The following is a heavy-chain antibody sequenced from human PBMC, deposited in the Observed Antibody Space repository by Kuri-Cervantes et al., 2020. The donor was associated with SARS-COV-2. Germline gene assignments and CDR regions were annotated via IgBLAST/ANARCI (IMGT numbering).Heavy chain of an antibody. CDR2: IYSAGDS. CDR3: ARDIVVVPAATLDFGYYYYYMDV. D-gene: IGHD2-2*01. Sequence: ESLKISCTVSGGSISSYYWNWIRQPAGKGLEWIGRIYSAGDSNYNPSLKSRVTISLDRSKNQFSLKLTSVTAADTAVYYCARDIVVVPAATLDFGYYYYYMDVWGKGTTVTVSS. J-gene: IGHJ6*03. CDR1: GGSISSYY. V-gene: IGHV4-4*07.